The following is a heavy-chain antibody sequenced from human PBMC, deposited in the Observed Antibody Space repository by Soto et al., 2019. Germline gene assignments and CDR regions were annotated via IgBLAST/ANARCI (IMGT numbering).Heavy chain of an antibody. V-gene: IGHV4-34*01. CDR2: INHSGST. D-gene: IGHD3-22*01. Sequence: QVQLQQWGAGLLKPSETLSLTCAVYGGSFSGYYWSWIRQPPGKGLEWIGEINHSGSTNYNPSHKRRVTKAVKTSNNQFALKLSSVTAADTDVYCCAIGVPVTYYYDSSGYWGRLSFDYWGQGTLVTVSS. CDR3: AIGVPVTYYYDSSGYWGRLSFDY. J-gene: IGHJ4*02. CDR1: GGSFSGYY.